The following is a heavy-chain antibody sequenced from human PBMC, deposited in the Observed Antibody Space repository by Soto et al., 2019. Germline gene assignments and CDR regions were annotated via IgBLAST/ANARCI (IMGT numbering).Heavy chain of an antibody. J-gene: IGHJ6*02. V-gene: IGHV4-59*01. CDR3: ARDKAGNTLNYYFGMDV. CDR2: THYSVSS. CDR1: GGSISGYF. Sequence: SETLSLTCTVSGGSISGYFWSWIRQPPGKGLEWIGHTHYSVSSNYNPSLKTRVTISVDTSKNQFSLKLISVTSADTALYFCARDKAGNTLNYYFGMDVWGQGTTVTVSS.